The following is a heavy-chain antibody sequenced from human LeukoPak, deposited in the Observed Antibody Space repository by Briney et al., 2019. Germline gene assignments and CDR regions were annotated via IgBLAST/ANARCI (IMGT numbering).Heavy chain of an antibody. CDR2: IIPIFGTA. CDR1: GGTFSSYA. D-gene: IGHD4-11*01. V-gene: IGHV1-69*13. CDR3: ARTDYSNYGVWSDGGYFDY. Sequence: ASVKVSCKASGGTFSSYAISWVRQPPGQGLEWMGGIIPIFGTANYAQKFQGRVTITPDESTSKAYMELSSLRSEDTAVYYCARTDYSNYGVWSDGGYFDYWGQGTLVTVSS. J-gene: IGHJ4*02.